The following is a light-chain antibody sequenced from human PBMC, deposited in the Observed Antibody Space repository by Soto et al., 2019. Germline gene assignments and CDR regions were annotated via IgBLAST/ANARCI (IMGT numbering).Light chain of an antibody. CDR1: SSNIGAGYD. J-gene: IGLJ3*02. CDR2: GNS. Sequence: QSVLTQPPSVSGAPGQRVTISCTGSSSNIGAGYDVHWYQQLPGTAPKLLIYGNSNRPSGVPDRFSGSKSGTSASLSITGLRAQDEAEDYCQSYDSTLSSRVFGGGTKLTVL. V-gene: IGLV1-40*01. CDR3: QSYDSTLSSRV.